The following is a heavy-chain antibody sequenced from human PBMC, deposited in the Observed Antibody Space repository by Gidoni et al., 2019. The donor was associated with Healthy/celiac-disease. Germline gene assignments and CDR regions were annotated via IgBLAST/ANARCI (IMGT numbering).Heavy chain of an antibody. J-gene: IGHJ4*02. V-gene: IGHV4-34*01. CDR3: ARGVKDSSPSEIDY. CDR2: INHSGST. CDR1: GGSSSGYY. D-gene: IGHD6-6*01. Sequence: QVQLQQWGAGLLKPSETLSLTCAVHGGSSSGYYWSWIRQPPGKGLEWIGEINHSGSTNYNPSLKSRVTISVDTSKNQFSLKLSSVTAADTAVYYCARGVKDSSPSEIDYWGQGTLVTVSS.